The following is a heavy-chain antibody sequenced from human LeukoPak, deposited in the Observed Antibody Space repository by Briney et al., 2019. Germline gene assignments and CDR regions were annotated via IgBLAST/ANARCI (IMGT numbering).Heavy chain of an antibody. CDR1: GFTFSSYS. CDR3: ARESPVDIVATIGSGFDY. V-gene: IGHV3-21*01. D-gene: IGHD5-12*01. CDR2: ISSSSSYI. Sequence: GGSLRLSCAASGFTFSSYSMNWVRQAPGKGLEWVSSISSSSSYIYYADSVKGRFTISRDNAKNSLYLQMNSLRAEDTAVYYCARESPVDIVATIGSGFDYWGQGTLVTVSS. J-gene: IGHJ4*02.